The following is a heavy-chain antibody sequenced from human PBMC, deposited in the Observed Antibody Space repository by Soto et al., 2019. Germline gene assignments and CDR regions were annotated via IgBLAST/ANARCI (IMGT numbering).Heavy chain of an antibody. J-gene: IGHJ3*02. CDR2: INPNSGGT. Sequence: QVQLVQSGAEVKKPGASVKVSCKASGYTFTGYYMHWVRQAPGQGLEWMGWINPNSGGTNYAQKFQGWVTMTRDTSISTAYMELSRLRSDDTAVYYCARGSGNRAKGWGSSPYAFDIWGQGTMVTVSS. D-gene: IGHD3-16*01. V-gene: IGHV1-2*04. CDR1: GYTFTGYY. CDR3: ARGSGNRAKGWGSSPYAFDI.